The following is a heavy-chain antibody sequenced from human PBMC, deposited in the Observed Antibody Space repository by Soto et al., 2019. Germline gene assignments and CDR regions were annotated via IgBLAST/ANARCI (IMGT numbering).Heavy chain of an antibody. V-gene: IGHV4-4*02. Sequence: SETLSLTCAVSGGSISSSNWWSWVRQPPGKGLEWIGEIYHSGSTNYNPSLKSRVTISVDKSKNQFSLKPSSVTAADRAVYYCVRGGGYDPFDYWGQGVLVTVSS. CDR2: IYHSGST. CDR3: VRGGGYDPFDY. D-gene: IGHD5-12*01. CDR1: GGSISSSNW. J-gene: IGHJ4*02.